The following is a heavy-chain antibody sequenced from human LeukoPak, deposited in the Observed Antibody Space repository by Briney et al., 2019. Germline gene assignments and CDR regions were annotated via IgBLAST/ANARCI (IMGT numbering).Heavy chain of an antibody. V-gene: IGHV4-61*01. D-gene: IGHD4-17*01. J-gene: IGHJ5*02. CDR3: ARVRGDYVNLFDP. CDR2: THYSGNT. CDR1: GGSLSSGSYH. Sequence: SETLSLTCTVSGGSLSSGSYHWSWLRQPPGKGLEWIGYTHYSGNTYYNPSLKSRVTISLDTSKKQFSLWLRSVTAADTAVYYCARVRGDYVNLFDPWGQGTLVIVSS.